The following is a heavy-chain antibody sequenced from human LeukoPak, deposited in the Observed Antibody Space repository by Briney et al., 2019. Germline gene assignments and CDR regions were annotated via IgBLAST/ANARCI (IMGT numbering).Heavy chain of an antibody. Sequence: SETLSLTCTVSGGSISSNNYYWGWIRQPPGKGLEWIGSIYYSGSTYYNASLKSRLTMSVDMSKNQFSLRLSSVTAADTAVYYCARNVDAFFDYWGQGTLVTVSS. D-gene: IGHD5-12*01. V-gene: IGHV4-39*07. CDR1: GGSISSNNYY. J-gene: IGHJ4*02. CDR2: IYYSGST. CDR3: ARNVDAFFDY.